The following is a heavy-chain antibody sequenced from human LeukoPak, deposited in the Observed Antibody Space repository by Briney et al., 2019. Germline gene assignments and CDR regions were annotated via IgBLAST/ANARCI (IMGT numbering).Heavy chain of an antibody. Sequence: PSETLSLTCTVSGGSISSYYWSWIRQPPGKGLGWIGYIYYSGSTNYNPSLKSRVTISVDTSKNQFSLKLSSVTAADTAVYYCARHPRGHYYDSSGYYSPSYYFDYWGQGTLVTVSS. D-gene: IGHD3-22*01. CDR1: GGSISSYY. CDR3: ARHPRGHYYDSSGYYSPSYYFDY. J-gene: IGHJ4*02. CDR2: IYYSGST. V-gene: IGHV4-59*08.